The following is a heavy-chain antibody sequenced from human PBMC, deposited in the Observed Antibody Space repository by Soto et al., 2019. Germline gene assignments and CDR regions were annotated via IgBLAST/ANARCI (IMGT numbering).Heavy chain of an antibody. J-gene: IGHJ4*02. CDR1: RFTFSSYA. CDR3: AKAAPVGATSGYFDY. V-gene: IGHV3-30*04. D-gene: IGHD1-26*01. Sequence: GGSLRLSCAGSRFTFSSYAMHWVRQAPGKGLEWVSVISPDGSDTFYADSVKGRFTISRDNSKNTLYLQMNSLRAEDTAVYYCAKAAPVGATSGYFDYWGQGTLVTVSS. CDR2: ISPDGSDT.